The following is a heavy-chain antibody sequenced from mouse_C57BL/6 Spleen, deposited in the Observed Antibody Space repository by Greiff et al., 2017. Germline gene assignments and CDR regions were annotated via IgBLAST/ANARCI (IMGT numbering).Heavy chain of an antibody. Sequence: VQLQQPGTELVKPGASVKLSCKASGYTFTSYWMHWVKQRPGQGLEWIGNINPSNGGTNYNEKFKSKATLTVDKSSSTAYMHLSSLTSEDSAVYYCARKGFYYYGSSYDWYFDVWGTGTTVTVSS. D-gene: IGHD1-1*01. CDR3: ARKGFYYYGSSYDWYFDV. J-gene: IGHJ1*03. CDR2: INPSNGGT. V-gene: IGHV1-53*01. CDR1: GYTFTSYW.